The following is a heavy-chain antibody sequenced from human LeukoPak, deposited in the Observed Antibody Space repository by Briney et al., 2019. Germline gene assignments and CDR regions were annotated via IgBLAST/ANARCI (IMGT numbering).Heavy chain of an antibody. J-gene: IGHJ4*02. Sequence: SETLSLTCTVSGGSISSYYWSWIRQPPGKGLEYIGYIYYSGSTNYNPSLKSRVTISVDTSKNQFSLKLSSVTAADTAVYYCARIMAGGFDFWGQGTLVTVSS. CDR3: ARIMAGGFDF. D-gene: IGHD6-19*01. V-gene: IGHV4-59*01. CDR1: GGSISSYY. CDR2: IYYSGST.